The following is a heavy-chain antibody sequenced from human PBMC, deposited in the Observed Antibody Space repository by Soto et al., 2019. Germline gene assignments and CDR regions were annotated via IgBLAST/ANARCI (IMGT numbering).Heavy chain of an antibody. J-gene: IGHJ4*02. CDR1: GGSISTYY. Sequence: TSETLSLTCTVSGGSISTYYWSWIRQPAGKGMEWIGRIHTTGGTKYNPSLKSRVTMSIDTSNNQFSLKLSSLTAADTAVYYCGRALSSAAGLYFDFWGQGTLVTVSS. CDR3: GRALSSAAGLYFDF. D-gene: IGHD6-13*01. V-gene: IGHV4-4*07. CDR2: IHTTGGT.